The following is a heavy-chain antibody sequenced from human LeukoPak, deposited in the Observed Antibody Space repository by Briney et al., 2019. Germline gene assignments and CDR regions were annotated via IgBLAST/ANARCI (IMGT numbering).Heavy chain of an antibody. D-gene: IGHD3-22*01. CDR3: ARDHDSSGYFFDY. V-gene: IGHV3-33*01. CDR2: IWYDGSNK. Sequence: PGRSLRLSCAASGFTFSSYGMHWVRQAPGKGLECVAVIWYDGSNKYYAHSVKGRFTISRDNSKNTLYLQMNSLRAEDTAVYYCARDHDSSGYFFDYWGQGTLVTVSS. CDR1: GFTFSSYG. J-gene: IGHJ4*02.